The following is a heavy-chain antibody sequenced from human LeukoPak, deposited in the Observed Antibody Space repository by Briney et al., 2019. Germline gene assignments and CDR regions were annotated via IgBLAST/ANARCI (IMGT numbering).Heavy chain of an antibody. D-gene: IGHD6-6*01. J-gene: IGHJ6*02. CDR2: IIPIFGTA. CDR1: GGTFSSQA. Sequence: SVKVSCKASGGTFSSQAISWVRQAPGQGLEWMGGIIPIFGTANYAQKFQGRVTIIADESTSTAYMELSSLRSEDTAVYYCARAIAARGGSYYGMDVWGRGTAVTVSS. V-gene: IGHV1-69*13. CDR3: ARAIAARGGSYYGMDV.